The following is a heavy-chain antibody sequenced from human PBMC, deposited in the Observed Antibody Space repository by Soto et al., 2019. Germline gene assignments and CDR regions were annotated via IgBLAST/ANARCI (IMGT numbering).Heavy chain of an antibody. CDR3: AKGSSSRPSDY. D-gene: IGHD6-13*01. CDR1: GFTFSSYA. CDR2: ISGSGGST. Sequence: WALRLSCAASGFTFSSYAMSWVRQAPGKGLEWVSAISGSGGSTYYADSVKGRFTISRDNSKNTPYLQMNSLRAEDTAAYYCAKGSSSRPSDYWGQGTLVTVSS. V-gene: IGHV3-23*01. J-gene: IGHJ4*02.